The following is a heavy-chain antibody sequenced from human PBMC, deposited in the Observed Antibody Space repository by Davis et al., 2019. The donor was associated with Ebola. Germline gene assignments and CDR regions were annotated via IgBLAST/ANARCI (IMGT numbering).Heavy chain of an antibody. CDR3: ARQMGSLTSA. V-gene: IGHV5-51*01. D-gene: IGHD2-8*01. CDR1: GYTFTKYW. J-gene: IGHJ6*02. CDR2: IYPGDSNV. Sequence: GESLKISCKGFGYTFTKYWIGWVRQMPGKGLEWLGTIYPGDSNVKYSPSFEGQVTISVDKSINTAYLQWSSLKASDTGVYYCARQMGSLTSAWGQGTTVTVSS.